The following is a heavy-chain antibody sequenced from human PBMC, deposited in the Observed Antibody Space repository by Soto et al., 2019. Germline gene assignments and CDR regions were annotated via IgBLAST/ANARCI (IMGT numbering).Heavy chain of an antibody. V-gene: IGHV3-11*01. Sequence: GGSLRLSCAASGFTFSGYYMSWIRQAPGKGLEWVSYISGSGSTTYYADSVKGRFTISRDNAKNSLYLQMNSLRAEDTAVYYCARGYRDYVRILYFYSGMDVWGQGTTVTVSS. J-gene: IGHJ6*02. CDR3: ARGYRDYVRILYFYSGMDV. CDR2: ISGSGSTT. D-gene: IGHD5-12*01. CDR1: GFTFSGYY.